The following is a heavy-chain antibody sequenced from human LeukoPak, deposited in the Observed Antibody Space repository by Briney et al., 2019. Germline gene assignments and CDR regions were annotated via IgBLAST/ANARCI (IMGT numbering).Heavy chain of an antibody. D-gene: IGHD6-25*01. J-gene: IGHJ3*02. CDR2: IIPIFGTA. CDR3: ARVGSAPIYDAFDI. Sequence: GASVKVSCKASGGTFSSYAISWVRQAPSQGLEWMGGIIPIFGTANYAQKFQGRVTITADKSTSTAYMELSSLRSEDTAVCYCARVGSAPIYDAFDIWGQGTMVTVSS. CDR1: GGTFSSYA. V-gene: IGHV1-69*06.